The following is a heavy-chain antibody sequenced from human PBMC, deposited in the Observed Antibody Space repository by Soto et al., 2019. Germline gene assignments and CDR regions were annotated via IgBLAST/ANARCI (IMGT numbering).Heavy chain of an antibody. V-gene: IGHV4-30-4*02. CDR3: ARVDILTVYGCTDV. D-gene: IGHD3-9*01. J-gene: IGHJ6*02. Sequence: SETLSLTCFVSGDSIRSGNHYWSWIRQPPGKGLEWIGYIYYSGRTYYRTSLKSRVTISVDTSKNQFSLKLNSVTAADTAVYYCARVDILTVYGCTDVWGQGSPVTVXS. CDR1: GDSIRSGNHY. CDR2: IYYSGRT.